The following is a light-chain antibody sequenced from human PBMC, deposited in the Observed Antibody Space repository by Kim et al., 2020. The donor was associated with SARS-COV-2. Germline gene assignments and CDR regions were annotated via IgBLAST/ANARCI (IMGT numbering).Light chain of an antibody. J-gene: IGKJ1*01. V-gene: IGKV1-5*01. CDR3: QQYGTYWT. Sequence: AASVGDGVIITCRASQNVGNWVAWYQQKPGKAPNLLLYDASSLESGVPSRFSGSGSGTEFTLTISSLQADDFATYYCQQYGTYWTFGQGTKVDIK. CDR2: DAS. CDR1: QNVGNW.